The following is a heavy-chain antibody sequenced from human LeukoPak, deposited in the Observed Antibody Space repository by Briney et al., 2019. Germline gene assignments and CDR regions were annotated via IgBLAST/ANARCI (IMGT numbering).Heavy chain of an antibody. Sequence: GASVKVSCKASGYTFTGYYMHWVRQAPGQGLEWMGWINPNSGGTNYAQRFQGRVTMTRDTSISTAYMELSRLRSDDTAVYYCARDRAFCNSTNCYRGYFDFWGQGTLVTVSS. J-gene: IGHJ4*02. V-gene: IGHV1-2*02. CDR2: INPNSGGT. CDR3: ARDRAFCNSTNCYRGYFDF. D-gene: IGHD2-2*01. CDR1: GYTFTGYY.